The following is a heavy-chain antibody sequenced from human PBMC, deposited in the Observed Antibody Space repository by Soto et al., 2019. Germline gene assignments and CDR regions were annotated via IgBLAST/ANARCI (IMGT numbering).Heavy chain of an antibody. V-gene: IGHV3-23*01. Sequence: GGSLRLSCEASGFIFSSYAMNWVRQAPGKGLQWVSPITGSSDYTSYIASVKGRFTISRDNSKNTLYLQMNSLRAEDTGVYYCAKGGVGSTSNAFDIWGQGTMVTVSS. D-gene: IGHD1-26*01. CDR3: AKGGVGSTSNAFDI. CDR1: GFIFSSYA. J-gene: IGHJ3*02. CDR2: ITGSSDYT.